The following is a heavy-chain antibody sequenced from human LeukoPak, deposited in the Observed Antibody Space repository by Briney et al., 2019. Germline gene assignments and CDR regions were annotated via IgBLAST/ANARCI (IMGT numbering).Heavy chain of an antibody. CDR3: SKARIVGPPTPLRF. CDR2: ISYDGSNK. D-gene: IGHD1-26*01. Sequence: GGSLRLSCAVSGFTFSSYGMHWVRQAPGKGLEWVAVISYDGSNKYYADSVKGRFTISRDNSKNTLYLQMNSLRAEDTAVYYCSKARIVGPPTPLRFWGQGTLVTVSS. J-gene: IGHJ4*02. CDR1: GFTFSSYG. V-gene: IGHV3-30*18.